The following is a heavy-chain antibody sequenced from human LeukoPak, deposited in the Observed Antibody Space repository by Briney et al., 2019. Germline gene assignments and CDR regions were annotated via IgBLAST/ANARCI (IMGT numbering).Heavy chain of an antibody. CDR1: GGSISSYY. J-gene: IGHJ4*02. Sequence: SETLSLTCTVSGGSISSYYWSWIRQPAGKGLEWIGRIYTSGSTNYNPSLKSRVTMSVDTSKNQFSLKLSSVTAADTAVYYCARQGMVRGVISRGNYFDYWGQGTLVTVSS. D-gene: IGHD3-10*01. CDR3: ARQGMVRGVISRGNYFDY. CDR2: IYTSGST. V-gene: IGHV4-4*07.